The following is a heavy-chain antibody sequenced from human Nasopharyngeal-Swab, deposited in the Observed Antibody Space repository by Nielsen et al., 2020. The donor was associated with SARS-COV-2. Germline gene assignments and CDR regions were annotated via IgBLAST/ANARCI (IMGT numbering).Heavy chain of an antibody. D-gene: IGHD4-17*01. CDR1: GFTFSSYG. Sequence: GGSLRLSCAASGFTFSSYGMHWVRQAPGKGLEWVAVISYDGSNKYYADSVKGRFTISRDNAKNSLYLQMNSLRAEDTAVYYCARESFGDYEWYFDLWGRGTLVTVSS. V-gene: IGHV3-30*03. J-gene: IGHJ2*01. CDR3: ARESFGDYEWYFDL. CDR2: ISYDGSNK.